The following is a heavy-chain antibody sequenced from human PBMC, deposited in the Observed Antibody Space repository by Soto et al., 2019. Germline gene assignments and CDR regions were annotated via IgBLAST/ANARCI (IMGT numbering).Heavy chain of an antibody. J-gene: IGHJ6*02. CDR3: ARVNIRGGWLQVYYYYGMDV. CDR2: ISAYDGNT. V-gene: IGHV1-18*04. D-gene: IGHD5-12*01. CDR1: GYTFISYG. Sequence: ASVKVSCKASGYTFISYGISWVRQAPGLGLEGMGWISAYDGNTNYAQTLQGRVTMTTDTSTSTAYMELRSLRSDDTAVYYCARVNIRGGWLQVYYYYGMDVWGQGTTVTVSS.